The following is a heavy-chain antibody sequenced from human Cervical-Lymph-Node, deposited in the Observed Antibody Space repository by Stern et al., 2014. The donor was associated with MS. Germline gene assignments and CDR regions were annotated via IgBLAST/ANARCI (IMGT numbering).Heavy chain of an antibody. CDR2: IKTKNDGGAY. CDR3: TTAGCSSSSCFHYYYGMDV. V-gene: IGHV3-15*01. CDR1: GFTFSNAW. Sequence: EVQLVESGGGLVKPGGSLRLSCAASGFTFSNAWMNWVRQSPGKGLEWVGRIKTKNDGGAYDYAVHVKGRFTISRNDSENTLYLQMNSLKTEDTAVYYCTTAGCSSSSCFHYYYGMDVWGQGTTVTVSS. J-gene: IGHJ6*02. D-gene: IGHD3-22*01.